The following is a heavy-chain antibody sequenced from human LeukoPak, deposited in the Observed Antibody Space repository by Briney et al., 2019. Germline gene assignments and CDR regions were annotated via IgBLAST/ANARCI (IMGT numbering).Heavy chain of an antibody. CDR2: ICCSGST. Sequence: SETLSLPCTVSGGSISSSTYYWGWIRQPPGKGLEWIGSICCSGSTYYNPSLKSRVTISVDTSKNQFSLKLSSVTAADTAVYYCARGQAYGIFDYWGQGTLVTVSS. J-gene: IGHJ4*02. D-gene: IGHD4-17*01. V-gene: IGHV4-39*01. CDR3: ARGQAYGIFDY. CDR1: GGSISSSTYY.